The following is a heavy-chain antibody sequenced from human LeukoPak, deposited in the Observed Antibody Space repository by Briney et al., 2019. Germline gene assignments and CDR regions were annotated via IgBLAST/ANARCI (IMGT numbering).Heavy chain of an antibody. Sequence: ASETLSLTCAVYGGSFSGYYWSWIRQPPGKGLEWIGEINHSGSTNYNPSLKSRVTISVDTSKNQFSLKLSSVTAADTAVYYCARGHYYGSGSYDYWGQGTLVTVSS. CDR2: INHSGST. J-gene: IGHJ4*02. D-gene: IGHD3-10*01. CDR3: ARGHYYGSGSYDY. CDR1: GGSFSGYY. V-gene: IGHV4-34*01.